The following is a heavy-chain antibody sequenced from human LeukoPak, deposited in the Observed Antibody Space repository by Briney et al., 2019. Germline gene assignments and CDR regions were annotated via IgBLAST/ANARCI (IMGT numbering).Heavy chain of an antibody. J-gene: IGHJ4*02. V-gene: IGHV3-23*01. D-gene: IGHD6-19*01. Sequence: AETLCLSCAASGFSFSSYGMSWIRQPPGKGLELVSAINGSGGSTYYADSVKGRFTISRDNSNNTLYLQMNSLRAEDTAVYYCAKGFQWLRGLDYWGQGTLVTVSS. CDR1: GFSFSSYG. CDR3: AKGFQWLRGLDY. CDR2: INGSGGST.